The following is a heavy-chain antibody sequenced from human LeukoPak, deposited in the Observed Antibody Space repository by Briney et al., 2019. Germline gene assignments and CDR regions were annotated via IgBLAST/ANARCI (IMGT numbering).Heavy chain of an antibody. CDR3: AKDLHY. CDR1: GFTFSSYA. Sequence: GGSLRLSCAASGFTFSSYAMHWVRQAPGKGLEWVSGISWNSGSIGYADSVKGRFTISRDNAKNSLYLQMNSLRAEDTALYYCAKDLHYWGQGTLVTVSS. CDR2: ISWNSGSI. J-gene: IGHJ4*02. V-gene: IGHV3-9*01.